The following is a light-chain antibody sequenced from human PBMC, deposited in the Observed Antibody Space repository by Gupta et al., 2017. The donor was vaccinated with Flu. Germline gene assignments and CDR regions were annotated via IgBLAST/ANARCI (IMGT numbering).Light chain of an antibody. CDR2: SND. Sequence: QSVLTQPPSASGTPGQRVTISCSGSSSNIGSNTVNWYQQLPGTAPKLLMHSNDQRPSGVPDRFSGSKSGTSASLAISGLQTEDEADYYCAAWDDSLNGYWVFGGGTKLTVL. V-gene: IGLV1-44*01. CDR3: AAWDDSLNGYWV. CDR1: SSNIGSNT. J-gene: IGLJ3*02.